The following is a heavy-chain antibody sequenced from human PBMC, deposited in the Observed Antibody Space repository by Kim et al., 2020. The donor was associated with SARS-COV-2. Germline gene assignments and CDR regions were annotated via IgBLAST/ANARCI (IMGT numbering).Heavy chain of an antibody. CDR1: GFNFADSA. V-gene: IGHV3-9*01. Sequence: GGSLRLSCAASGFNFADSAMHWVRQAPGKGLEWVSSLAWNSGDVAYADSVQGRVIITRDNAKNSLYLEVISLRDEDTALYYCVKGRSGMRDAFDVWGQGIMVTVSS. CDR2: LAWNSGDV. J-gene: IGHJ3*01. D-gene: IGHD6-25*01. CDR3: VKGRSGMRDAFDV.